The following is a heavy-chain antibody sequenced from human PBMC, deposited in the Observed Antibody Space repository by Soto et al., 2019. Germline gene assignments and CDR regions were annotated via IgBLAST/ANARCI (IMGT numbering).Heavy chain of an antibody. V-gene: IGHV4-61*01. D-gene: IGHD3-16*02. CDR3: ARDQGDFVRY. J-gene: IGHJ4*02. Sequence: QVQLQESGPGLVKPSETLSLTCTVSGGSVSHTSYYWSWTRQSPGKGLEWIGYIYYNGSTNYNPSLKSRVTISVVTTKNQFSLKLSSVAAADTAVYYCARDQGDFVRYWGRGTLVTVSS. CDR2: IYYNGST. CDR1: GGSVSHTSYY.